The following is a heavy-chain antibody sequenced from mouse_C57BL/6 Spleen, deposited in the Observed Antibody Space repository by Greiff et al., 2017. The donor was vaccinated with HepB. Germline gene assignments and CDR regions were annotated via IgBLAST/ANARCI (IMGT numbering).Heavy chain of an antibody. CDR1: GYAFSSSW. Sequence: VQLQQSGPELVKPGASVKISCKASGYAFSSSWMNWVKQRPGKGLEWIGRIYPGDGDTNYNGKFKGKATLTADKSSSTAYMQLSSLTSEDSAVYFCARGLDWGYWGQGTTLTVSS. J-gene: IGHJ2*01. CDR3: ARGLDWGY. CDR2: IYPGDGDT. V-gene: IGHV1-82*01.